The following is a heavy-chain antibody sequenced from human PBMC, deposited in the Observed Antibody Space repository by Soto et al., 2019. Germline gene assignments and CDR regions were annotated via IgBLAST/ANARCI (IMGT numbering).Heavy chain of an antibody. CDR1: GFTFSSYA. CDR3: ARDWDFTRREYYYYGMDV. CDR2: ISGSAAGT. Sequence: EVQLLESGGGLVQPGGSLRLSCAASGFTFSSYAMSWVRQAPGKGLEWVSAISGSAAGTYYADSVKGRFTISRDNSKNTLSLQMNSLRAEDTAVYYCARDWDFTRREYYYYGMDVWGQGTTVTVSS. D-gene: IGHD1-26*01. J-gene: IGHJ6*02. V-gene: IGHV3-23*01.